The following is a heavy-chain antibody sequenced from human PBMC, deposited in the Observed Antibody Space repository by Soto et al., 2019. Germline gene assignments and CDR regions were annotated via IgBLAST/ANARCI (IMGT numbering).Heavy chain of an antibody. CDR3: ASFRPRARWYYYYGMDV. CDR2: INHSGST. D-gene: IGHD6-6*01. J-gene: IGHJ6*02. Sequence: SETLSLTCSVSGGSVTSDSYYWSWIRQPPGKGLEWIGEINHSGSTNYNPSLKSRVTISVDTSKNQFSLKLSSVTAADTAVYYCASFRPRARWYYYYGMDVWGQGTTVTVSS. CDR1: GGSVTSDSYY. V-gene: IGHV4-34*01.